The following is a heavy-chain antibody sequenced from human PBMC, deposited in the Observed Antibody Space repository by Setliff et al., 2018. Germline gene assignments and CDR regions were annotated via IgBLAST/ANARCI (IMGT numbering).Heavy chain of an antibody. D-gene: IGHD2-8*01. CDR3: LRLVRYCSRTTCQRTPGDEV. J-gene: IGHJ4*02. CDR1: GYTFAESI. Sequence: ASVKVSCKASGYTFAESIVSWVRQAPGQGLEWMGWIGXXXXXXXXXXXXXXRVSXXXDKSTNMAYMELRGLRFDDTAVYYCLRLVRYCSRTTCQRTPGDEVWGQGTLVTVSS. CDR2: IGXXXXXX. V-gene: IGHV1-18*04.